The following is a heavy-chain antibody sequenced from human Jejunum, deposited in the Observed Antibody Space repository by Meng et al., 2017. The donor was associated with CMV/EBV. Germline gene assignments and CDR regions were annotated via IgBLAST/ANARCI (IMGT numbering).Heavy chain of an antibody. CDR2: SHNTGAT. CDR3: ARGSTGAFDA. CDR1: GGSISSSY. D-gene: IGHD1-14*01. V-gene: IGHV4-59*01. J-gene: IGHJ5*02. Sequence: QVQRQESGPGLVTPSETLSLTCTVSGGSISSSYWSWIRQRPGKGLEWIGYSHNTGATDYNPSLKSRVTMSLDTSKNQFFLKVTFVTTADTAIYHCARGSTGAFDAWGQGTLVTVSS.